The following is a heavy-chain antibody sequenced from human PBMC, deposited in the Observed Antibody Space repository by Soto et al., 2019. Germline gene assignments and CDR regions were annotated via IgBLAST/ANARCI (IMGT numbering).Heavy chain of an antibody. Sequence: QLQLQESGPGLVKPSETLSLTCTVSGGSISRSSFYWGWIRQPPGKGLEWIGSIYYSGGTYYNPSLKSRVTISVDTSKNQFSLKLSSVTAADTAVYYCATYRDGDYSWNYHYGMDVWGQGTTVTVSS. J-gene: IGHJ6*02. V-gene: IGHV4-39*01. D-gene: IGHD4-17*01. CDR3: ATYRDGDYSWNYHYGMDV. CDR1: GGSISRSSFY. CDR2: IYYSGGT.